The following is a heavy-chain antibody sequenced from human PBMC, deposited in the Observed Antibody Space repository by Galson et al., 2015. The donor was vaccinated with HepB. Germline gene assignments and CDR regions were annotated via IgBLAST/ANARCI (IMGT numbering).Heavy chain of an antibody. CDR1: GYIFTTYG. CDR2: INTYTENP. D-gene: IGHD3-16*02. Sequence: SVKVSCKASGYIFTTYGINWVRQAPGQGLEWMGWINTYTENPTYAQGFARRFVFSVDTSVSTTYLEIFSLKAEDTAVYYCARGFTVSGTWHYSGHWGQGTLVTVPS. CDR3: ARGFTVSGTWHYSGH. J-gene: IGHJ4*02. V-gene: IGHV7-4-1*01.